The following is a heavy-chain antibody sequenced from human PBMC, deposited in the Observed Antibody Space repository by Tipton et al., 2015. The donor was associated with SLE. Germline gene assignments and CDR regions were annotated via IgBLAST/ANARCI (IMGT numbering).Heavy chain of an antibody. CDR2: T. Sequence: TCYNPSLKSRVIVSLDTSRNHFSLKLTSVTAADTAVYYCARTLDALDIWGQGTMVTVSS. J-gene: IGHJ3*02. V-gene: IGHV4-39*07. CDR3: ARTLDALDI.